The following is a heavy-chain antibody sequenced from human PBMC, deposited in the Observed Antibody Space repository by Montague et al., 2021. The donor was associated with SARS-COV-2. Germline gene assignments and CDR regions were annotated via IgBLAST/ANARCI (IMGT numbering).Heavy chain of an antibody. CDR2: TYYSGST. CDR1: GGSISSYY. Sequence: SETLSLTCTVSGGSISSYYWSWIRQPPGKGLEWIGYTYYSGSTNXNPSLKSRVTISVDTSKNQFSLTLSSVTAADTAVYYCAGVSDFWSGYYTAVGAFDIWGQGTMVTVSS. D-gene: IGHD3-3*01. V-gene: IGHV4-59*01. J-gene: IGHJ3*02. CDR3: AGVSDFWSGYYTAVGAFDI.